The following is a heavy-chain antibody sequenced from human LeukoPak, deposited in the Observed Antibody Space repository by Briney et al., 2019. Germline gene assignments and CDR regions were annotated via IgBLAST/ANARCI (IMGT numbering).Heavy chain of an antibody. Sequence: ASVKVSCKASGYTFTSYDINWVRQATGQGLVWMGWMNPNSGNTGYAQKFQGRVTMTRNTSISTAYMELSSLRSEDTAVYFCARKGPANYYYYYMDVWGKGTTVTVSS. V-gene: IGHV1-8*01. D-gene: IGHD2-2*01. CDR1: GYTFTSYD. CDR2: MNPNSGNT. J-gene: IGHJ6*03. CDR3: ARKGPANYYYYYMDV.